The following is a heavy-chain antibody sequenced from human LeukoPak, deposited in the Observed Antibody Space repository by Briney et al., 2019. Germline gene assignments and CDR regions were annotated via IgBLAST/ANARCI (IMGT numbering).Heavy chain of an antibody. J-gene: IGHJ4*02. CDR3: ARLIQPVHPFDY. V-gene: IGHV3-30*02. D-gene: IGHD6-6*01. CDR1: GFSFSSHA. CDR2: IRYDGSNK. Sequence: PGGSLRLSCAASGFSFSSHAMHWVRQAPGKGLEWVAFIRYDGSNKYYADSVKGRFTISRDNSKNTLYLQMNSLRAEDTAVYYCARLIQPVHPFDYWGQGTLVTVSS.